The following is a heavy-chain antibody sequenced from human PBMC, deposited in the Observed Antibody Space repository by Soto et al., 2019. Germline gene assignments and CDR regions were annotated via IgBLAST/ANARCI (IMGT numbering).Heavy chain of an antibody. CDR1: GDSISSESYY. Sequence: SETLSLTCTVSGDSISSESYYWGWIHQPPGKGLEWIGTLYHNGNTYYNPSLKSRVSISADTSKNQLSLEVSSVTAADTAVYYCARRAIRMTTIQLNFDYWGQGTQVTVTS. D-gene: IGHD1-1*01. V-gene: IGHV4-39*01. J-gene: IGHJ4*02. CDR3: ARRAIRMTTIQLNFDY. CDR2: LYHNGNT.